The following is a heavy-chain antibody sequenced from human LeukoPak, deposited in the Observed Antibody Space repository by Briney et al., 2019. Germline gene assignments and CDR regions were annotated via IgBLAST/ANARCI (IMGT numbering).Heavy chain of an antibody. Sequence: ASVKVSCKVSGYTFTDYYMHWVQQAPGKGLEWMGLVDPEDDETLYAEKFQGRGTITADTSSDTAYMELSSLRSEDTAVYYCATVSGSGSYYNHFDYWGQGTLVTVSS. CDR2: VDPEDDET. V-gene: IGHV1-69-2*01. J-gene: IGHJ4*02. CDR1: GYTFTDYY. D-gene: IGHD3-10*01. CDR3: ATVSGSGSYYNHFDY.